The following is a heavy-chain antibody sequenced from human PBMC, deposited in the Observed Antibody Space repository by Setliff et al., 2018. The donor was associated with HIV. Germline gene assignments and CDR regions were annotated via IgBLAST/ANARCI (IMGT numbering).Heavy chain of an antibody. D-gene: IGHD1-1*01. CDR2: VDPEDGET. V-gene: IGHV1-69-2*01. J-gene: IGHJ3*02. CDR3: ATDGELEPTDAFDI. CDR1: GYTLTDYY. Sequence: KVSCKASGYTLTDYYMHWVQQAPGKGLEWMGRVDPEDGETIYAEKFQGRVTITADTSTDTAYMELSSLRSEDTAVYYCATDGELEPTDAFDIWGQGTMVTVSS.